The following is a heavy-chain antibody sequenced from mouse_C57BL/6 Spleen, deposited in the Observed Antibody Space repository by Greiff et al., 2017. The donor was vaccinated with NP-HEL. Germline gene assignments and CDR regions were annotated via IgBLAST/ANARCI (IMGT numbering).Heavy chain of an antibody. CDR2: IDPANGNT. J-gene: IGHJ2*01. D-gene: IGHD1-1*01. CDR1: GFNIKNTY. CDR3: AKIYYYGSSYVDFDY. Sequence: EVQLQQSVAELVRPGASVKLSCTASGFNIKNTYMHWVKQRPEQGLEWIGRIDPANGNTKYAPKFQGKATITADTSSNTAYLQLSSLTSEDTAIYYCAKIYYYGSSYVDFDYWGQGTTLTVSS. V-gene: IGHV14-3*01.